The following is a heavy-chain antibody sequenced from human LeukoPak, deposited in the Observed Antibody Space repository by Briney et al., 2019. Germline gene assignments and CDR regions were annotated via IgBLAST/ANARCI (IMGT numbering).Heavy chain of an antibody. Sequence: GGSLRLSCAASGFTLDDYGMSWVRPAPGKGPDWVSGITWKGGSTGYADSVKGRFTISRDNAKNSLYLQMNSLRAEDTALYYCARDHCSSTSCWDFDYWGQGTLVTVSS. CDR1: GFTLDDYG. CDR3: ARDHCSSTSCWDFDY. D-gene: IGHD2-2*01. CDR2: ITWKGGST. J-gene: IGHJ4*02. V-gene: IGHV3-20*04.